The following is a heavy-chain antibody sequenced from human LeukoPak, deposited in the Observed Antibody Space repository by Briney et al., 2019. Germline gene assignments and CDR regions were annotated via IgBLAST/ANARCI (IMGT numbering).Heavy chain of an antibody. CDR2: ISYDGSNK. CDR1: GFTFSSYA. Sequence: GGSLRLSCAASGFTFSSYAMHWVRQAPGKGLEWVAVISYDGSNKYYADSVKGRFTISRDNSKNTLYLQMNSLRAEDTAVYYCAREGRRVGASWYFDYWGQGTLVTVSS. J-gene: IGHJ4*02. D-gene: IGHD1-26*01. CDR3: AREGRRVGASWYFDY. V-gene: IGHV3-30*04.